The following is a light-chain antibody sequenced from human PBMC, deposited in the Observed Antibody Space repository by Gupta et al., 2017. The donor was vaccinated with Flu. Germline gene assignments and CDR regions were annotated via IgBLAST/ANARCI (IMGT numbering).Light chain of an antibody. CDR2: GAS. V-gene: IGKV1-39*01. Sequence: DTPLTQSPSSLSASVGDRVTITCRASQNMGTYLNWYQQKPGKAPNLLIYGASFLQSGVPSRVSGSGSGRDFTLTISSLQPEDFASYDCQQSDSTPWTFGQGTKLEI. CDR1: QNMGTY. J-gene: IGKJ1*01. CDR3: QQSDSTPWT.